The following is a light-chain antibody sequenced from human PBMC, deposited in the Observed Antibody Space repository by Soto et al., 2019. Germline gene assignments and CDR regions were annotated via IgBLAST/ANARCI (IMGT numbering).Light chain of an antibody. CDR3: QQYASSPYT. Sequence: EVVLTQSPGTLSLSPGERATLSCRASESVSSSYLAWYQQKPGQTPRLLIYGASTRATGIPVRFSGSGSGTDFTLTISRLEPEDSAVYFCQQYASSPYTFGQGTRLEIK. CDR2: GAS. CDR1: ESVSSSY. J-gene: IGKJ5*01. V-gene: IGKV3-20*01.